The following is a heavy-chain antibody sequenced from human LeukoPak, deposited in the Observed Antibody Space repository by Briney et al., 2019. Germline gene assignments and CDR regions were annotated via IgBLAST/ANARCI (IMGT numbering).Heavy chain of an antibody. Sequence: ASVKVSCKASGYSFFGKHMHWVRQAPGLGLEWMGWINPNTGDASYAQTFQGRVSLTRDTSINTHYMELSSLRSDDTAVYYCGRDGSHFDINYWGQGTPVTVSS. J-gene: IGHJ4*02. CDR3: GRDGSHFDINY. CDR1: GYSFFGKH. D-gene: IGHD3-3*02. V-gene: IGHV1-2*02. CDR2: INPNTGDA.